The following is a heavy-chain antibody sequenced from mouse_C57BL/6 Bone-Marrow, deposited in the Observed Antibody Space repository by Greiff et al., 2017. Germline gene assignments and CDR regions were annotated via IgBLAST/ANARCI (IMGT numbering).Heavy chain of an antibody. J-gene: IGHJ1*03. V-gene: IGHV1-59*01. D-gene: IGHD1-1*01. CDR3: ARRGYYGSGSNWYFDV. Sequence: VQLQQPGAELVRPGTSVKLSCKASGYTFTSYWMHWVKQRPGQGLEWIGVIDPSDSYTNYNQKFKGKATLTVDTSSSTAYMQLSSLTSEDSAVYYCARRGYYGSGSNWYFDVWGTGTTVTVSS. CDR2: IDPSDSYT. CDR1: GYTFTSYW.